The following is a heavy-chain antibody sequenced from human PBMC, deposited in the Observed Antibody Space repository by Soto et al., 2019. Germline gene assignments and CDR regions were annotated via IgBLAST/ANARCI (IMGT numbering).Heavy chain of an antibody. CDR1: GFTFSSYA. J-gene: IGHJ5*02. D-gene: IGHD3-10*01. Sequence: EVQLLESGGGLVQPGGSLRLSCAASGFTFSSYAMSCVRQAPGKWLEWVSAISGSGGSTYYADSVKGRFTISRDNSKNTLYLQMNSLRAEDTAVYYCAKAYYGSGTPRFDPWGQGTLVTVSS. CDR2: ISGSGGST. V-gene: IGHV3-23*01. CDR3: AKAYYGSGTPRFDP.